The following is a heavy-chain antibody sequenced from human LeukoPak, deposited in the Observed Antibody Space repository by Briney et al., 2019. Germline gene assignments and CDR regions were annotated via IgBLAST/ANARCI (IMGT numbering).Heavy chain of an antibody. V-gene: IGHV3-15*01. CDR3: TTGGDILTGYYSFDY. Sequence: GGSLRLSCAASGFTFSNAWMSWVRQAPGKGLEWVGRIKSKTDGGTTDYAAPVKGRFTISREDSKNTLYLQMNSLKTEDTAVYYCTTGGDILTGYYSFDYWGQGTLVTVSS. CDR1: GFTFSNAW. D-gene: IGHD3-9*01. J-gene: IGHJ4*02. CDR2: IKSKTDGGTT.